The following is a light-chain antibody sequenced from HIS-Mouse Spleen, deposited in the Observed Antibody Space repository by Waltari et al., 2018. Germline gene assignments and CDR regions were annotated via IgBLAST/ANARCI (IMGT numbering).Light chain of an antibody. CDR1: SSDVGSYNL. CDR2: EAS. V-gene: IGLV2-23*01. Sequence: QSALTQPASVSGSPGQSITISCTGTSSDVGSYNLVSWYQQHPGKAPKHMIYEASKRPSGVSNRFSGSKSGNTASLTRSGIQAEDEADYDCCSYAGSSTWVFGGGTKLTVL. J-gene: IGLJ3*02. CDR3: CSYAGSSTWV.